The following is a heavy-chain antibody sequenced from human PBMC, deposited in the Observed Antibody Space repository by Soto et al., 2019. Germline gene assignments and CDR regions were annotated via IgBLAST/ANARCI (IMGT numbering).Heavy chain of an antibody. CDR2: ISSSSSYI. CDR3: ARDSTPYYDFWSGYTHNWFDP. V-gene: IGHV3-21*01. J-gene: IGHJ5*02. D-gene: IGHD3-3*01. CDR1: GFTFSSYS. Sequence: EVQLVESGGGLVKPGGSLRLSCAASGFTFSSYSMNWVRQAPGKGLEWVSSISSSSSYIYYADSVKGRFTISRDNAKNSLYLQMNSLRAEDTAVYYCARDSTPYYDFWSGYTHNWFDPWGQGTLVTVSS.